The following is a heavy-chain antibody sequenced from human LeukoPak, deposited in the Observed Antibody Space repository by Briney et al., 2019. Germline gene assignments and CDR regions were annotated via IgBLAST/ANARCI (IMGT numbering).Heavy chain of an antibody. Sequence: GGSLRLSCAASGFTVSSNYMSWVRQAPGKGLEWVSVIYSGTSTYYADSVKGRFTISRDNSKNTLYLQMNSLRAEDTAVYYCAREASSGYYSGNDAFDIWGQGTMVTVSS. CDR3: AREASSGYYSGNDAFDI. J-gene: IGHJ3*02. CDR1: GFTVSSNY. V-gene: IGHV3-66*01. D-gene: IGHD3-22*01. CDR2: IYSGTST.